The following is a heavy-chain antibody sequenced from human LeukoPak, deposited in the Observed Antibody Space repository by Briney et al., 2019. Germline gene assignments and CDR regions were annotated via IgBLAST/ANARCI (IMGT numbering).Heavy chain of an antibody. D-gene: IGHD2-21*01. V-gene: IGHV3-21*01. CDR1: GFTFSSYS. CDR3: ARGVVVLHWRDAFDI. J-gene: IGHJ3*02. Sequence: MTGGSLRLSCAASGFTFSSYSMNWVRQAPGKGLEWVSSISSSSSYIYYADSVKGRFTISRDNAKNSLYLQMNSLRAEDTAVYYCARGVVVLHWRDAFDIWGQGTMVTVSS. CDR2: ISSSSSYI.